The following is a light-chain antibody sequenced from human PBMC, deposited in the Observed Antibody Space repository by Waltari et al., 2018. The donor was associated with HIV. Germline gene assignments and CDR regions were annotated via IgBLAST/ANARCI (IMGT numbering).Light chain of an antibody. CDR2: DAS. V-gene: IGKV3-11*01. J-gene: IGKJ3*01. CDR3: QQRSNGFT. Sequence: EIVLTQSPATLSLSPGGRATLSCRASQSVSSYLGWYQQKPGQAPRLLIYDASNRATGIPARFSGSGSGTDFTLTISSLEPEDFAVYYCQQRSNGFTFGPGTKVDIK. CDR1: QSVSSY.